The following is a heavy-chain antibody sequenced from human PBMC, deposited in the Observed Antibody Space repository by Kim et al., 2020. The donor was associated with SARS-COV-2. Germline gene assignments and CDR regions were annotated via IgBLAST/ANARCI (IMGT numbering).Heavy chain of an antibody. Sequence: GGSLRLSCAASGFTFSSYAMSWVRQAPGKGLEWVSAISGSGGSTYYADSVKGRFTISRDNSKNTLNLQMNSLRAEDTAVYYCAKDRRGGTYGGNWDDYWGQGTLVTVSS. CDR3: AKDRRGGTYGGNWDDY. CDR1: GFTFSSYA. V-gene: IGHV3-23*01. CDR2: ISGSGGST. D-gene: IGHD2-15*01. J-gene: IGHJ4*02.